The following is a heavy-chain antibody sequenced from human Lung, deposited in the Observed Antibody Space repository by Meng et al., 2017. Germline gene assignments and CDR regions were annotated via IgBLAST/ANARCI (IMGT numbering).Heavy chain of an antibody. V-gene: IGHV4-4*02. CDR2: ISHSGST. Sequence: HVQLNESGHRLVQPSGTLSLACAVSVESITRTRWWSWLRQTPGKGQEWVGEISHSGSTVYRPSLQGRVSISLDKSNNEFSLKLTSVTAADTAVYYCARETLRELGLFHYWGQGILVTVSS. CDR3: ARETLRELGLFHY. J-gene: IGHJ4*02. CDR1: VESITRTRW. D-gene: IGHD1-7*01.